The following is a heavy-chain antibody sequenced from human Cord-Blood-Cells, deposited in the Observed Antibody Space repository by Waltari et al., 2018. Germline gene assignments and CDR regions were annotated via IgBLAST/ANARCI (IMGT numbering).Heavy chain of an antibody. CDR2: INAGNGNT. J-gene: IGHJ3*02. CDR1: GYTFTSYD. V-gene: IGHV1-3*01. CDR3: AGGLSGYSSSWYAFDI. D-gene: IGHD6-13*01. Sequence: QAQLVQSGAEVKKPGASVKVSCKASGYTFTSYDMHWVRQAPGQRLEWMGWINAGNGNTKYSQKFQGRVTITRDTSASTAYMELSSLRSEDTAVYYCAGGLSGYSSSWYAFDIWGQGTMVTVSS.